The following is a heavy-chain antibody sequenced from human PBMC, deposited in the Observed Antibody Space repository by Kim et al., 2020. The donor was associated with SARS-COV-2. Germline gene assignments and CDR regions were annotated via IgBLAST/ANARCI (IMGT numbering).Heavy chain of an antibody. J-gene: IGHJ5*02. Sequence: SETLSLTCTVSGGSISSGDYYWSWIRQPPGKGLEWIGYIYYSGSTYYNPSLKSRVTISVDTSKNQFSLMLSSVTAADTAVYYCARSLWFGEPNWFDPWGQGTLVTVSS. D-gene: IGHD3-10*01. CDR3: ARSLWFGEPNWFDP. CDR2: IYYSGST. CDR1: GGSISSGDYY. V-gene: IGHV4-30-4*01.